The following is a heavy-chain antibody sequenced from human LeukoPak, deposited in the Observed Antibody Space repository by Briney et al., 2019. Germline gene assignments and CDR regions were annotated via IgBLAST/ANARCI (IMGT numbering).Heavy chain of an antibody. J-gene: IGHJ4*02. CDR3: ARDEYFWSGYYTDY. CDR2: IKQDGSEK. CDR1: GFTFSSYW. V-gene: IGHV3-7*01. D-gene: IGHD3-3*01. Sequence: QPGGSLRPSCAASGFTFSSYWMSWVRQAPGKGLEWVANIKQDGSEKYYVDSVKGRFTISRDNAKNSLYLQMNSLRAEDTAVYYCARDEYFWSGYYTDYWGQGTLVTVSS.